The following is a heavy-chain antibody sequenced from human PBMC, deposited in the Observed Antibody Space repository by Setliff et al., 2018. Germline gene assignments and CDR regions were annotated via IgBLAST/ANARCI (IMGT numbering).Heavy chain of an antibody. CDR1: GFTFSSFW. D-gene: IGHD5-12*01. J-gene: IGHJ3*02. V-gene: IGHV3-7*01. Sequence: GGSLRLSCAASGFTFSSFWMSWVRQAPGKGLEWVANINQDGGAKYYVDSVKGRFTISRDNTKNSLYLQMNSLRAEDTAVYYCAKVMATIIDAFDIWGQGTMVTVSS. CDR2: INQDGGAK. CDR3: AKVMATIIDAFDI.